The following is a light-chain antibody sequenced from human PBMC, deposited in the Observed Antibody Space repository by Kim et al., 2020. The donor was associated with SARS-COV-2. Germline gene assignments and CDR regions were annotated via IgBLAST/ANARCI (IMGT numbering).Light chain of an antibody. J-gene: IGKJ4*01. CDR3: QQYKSDQLT. CDR1: RDISNN. CDR2: GAS. Sequence: DIQMTQSPSSLSASVGDRVTIPCRASRDISNNLAWFQQKPGKAPKSLIYGASGLQSGVPSRFSGSGSGTDFTLTISSLQREDLATFFCQQYKSDQLTFGGGAKVDIK. V-gene: IGKV1-16*01.